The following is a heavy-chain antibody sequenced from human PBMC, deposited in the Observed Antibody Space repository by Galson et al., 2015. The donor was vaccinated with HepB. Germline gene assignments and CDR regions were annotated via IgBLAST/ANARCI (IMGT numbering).Heavy chain of an antibody. CDR3: ARDDYDFWSGYPY. V-gene: IGHV4-39*07. Sequence: SETLSLTCTVSGGSISSSSYYWGWIRQPPGKGLEWIGSIYYSGSTNYNPSLKSRVTISVDTSKNQFSLKLSSVTAADTAVYYCARDDYDFWSGYPYWGQGTLVTVSS. D-gene: IGHD3-3*01. J-gene: IGHJ4*02. CDR2: IYYSGST. CDR1: GGSISSSSYY.